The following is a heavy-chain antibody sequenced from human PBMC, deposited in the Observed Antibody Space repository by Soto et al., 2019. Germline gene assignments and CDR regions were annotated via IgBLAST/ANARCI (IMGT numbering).Heavy chain of an antibody. CDR3: AIVPLGVVVMKH. D-gene: IGHD3-22*01. CDR1: GYTFTSYG. J-gene: IGHJ1*01. Sequence: QVQLVQSGAEVKKPGASVKVSCKASGYTFTSYGISWVRQAPGQGLEWMGWISAYNGNTNYAQKLQGRVTMTTDTPRSTAYMERMSLRADDTAWYYWAIVPLGVVVMKHWGQGTLVTVSS. CDR2: ISAYNGNT. V-gene: IGHV1-18*04.